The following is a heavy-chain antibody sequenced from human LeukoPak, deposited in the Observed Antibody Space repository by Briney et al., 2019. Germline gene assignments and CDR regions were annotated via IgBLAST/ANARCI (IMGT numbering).Heavy chain of an antibody. CDR1: GFTFSSYA. J-gene: IGHJ4*02. CDR3: ALSGYYSVN. CDR2: ISGSGGST. Sequence: GGSLRLSCAASGFTFSSYAMSWVRQAPGKGLEWVSAISGSGGSTYYADSVKGRFTISRDNSKNTLYLQIDSLRAEDTAVYHCALSGYYSVNWGQGTLVTVSS. D-gene: IGHD3-3*01. V-gene: IGHV3-23*01.